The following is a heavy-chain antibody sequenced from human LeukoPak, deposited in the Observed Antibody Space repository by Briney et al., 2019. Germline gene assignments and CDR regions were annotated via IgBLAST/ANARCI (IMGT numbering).Heavy chain of an antibody. Sequence: PSETLSLTCTVSGGSVSNSLYYWSWIRQSPGKGLEWIGSLYYSGSTYYNPSLKSRVTISVDTSKNHFSLKLSSVTAADTAMYYCARRGSSIAPRDIDYWGQGAPVTVSS. CDR1: GGSVSNSLYY. V-gene: IGHV4-39*02. D-gene: IGHD6-6*01. CDR2: LYYSGST. CDR3: ARRGSSIAPRDIDY. J-gene: IGHJ4*02.